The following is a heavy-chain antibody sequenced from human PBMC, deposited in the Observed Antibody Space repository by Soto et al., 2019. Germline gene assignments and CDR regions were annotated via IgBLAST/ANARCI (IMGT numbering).Heavy chain of an antibody. D-gene: IGHD5-18*01. CDR2: IKEDGSEK. CDR1: GFTFSSSW. J-gene: IGHJ4*02. Sequence: LRLSCAASGFTFSSSWMNWVRQAPGKGLEWVAGIKEDGSEKYYVDFVKGRFTISRDNVEKSLYLQMNSLRGEDTAVYFCARDRGYSCFDYWGLGTLVTVSS. CDR3: ARDRGYSCFDY. V-gene: IGHV3-7*01.